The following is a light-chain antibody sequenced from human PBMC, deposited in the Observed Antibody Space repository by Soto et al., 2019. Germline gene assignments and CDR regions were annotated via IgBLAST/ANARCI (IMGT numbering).Light chain of an antibody. CDR1: QCVSNNF. CDR3: QQYGSSGT. V-gene: IGKV3-20*01. Sequence: ENVLTQSPGTLPLSHGERDTLWCMSIQCVSNNFLSCYQQFPGPAPRLLFYGASIRATGIPDMFSGSWCGTYFPLSICLLEPEDFAVYFCQQYGSSGTFCQGTKVDI. CDR2: GAS. J-gene: IGKJ1*01.